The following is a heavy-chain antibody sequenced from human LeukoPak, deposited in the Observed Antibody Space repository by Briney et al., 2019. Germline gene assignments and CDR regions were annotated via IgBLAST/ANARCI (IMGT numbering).Heavy chain of an antibody. V-gene: IGHV3-30*18. J-gene: IGHJ4*02. CDR1: GFTLSSYG. D-gene: IGHD3-10*01. CDR2: ISYDGSNK. CDR3: AKDYNLMVRGVRDYFDY. Sequence: PGRSLRLSCAASGFTLSSYGMHWVRQAPGKGLEWVAVISYDGSNKYYADSVKGRFTISRDNSKNTLYLQMNSLRAEDTAVYYCAKDYNLMVRGVRDYFDYWGQGTLVTVSS.